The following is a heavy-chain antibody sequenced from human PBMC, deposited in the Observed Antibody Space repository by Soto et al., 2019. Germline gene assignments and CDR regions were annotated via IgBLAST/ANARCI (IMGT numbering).Heavy chain of an antibody. Sequence: SETLSLTCAVCGGSFSGYYWSWIRQPPGKGLEWIGEINHSGSTNYNPSLKSRVTISVDTSKNQFSLKLSSVTAADTAVYYCARNGARFLVSNYYYYYGMDVWGQGTTVTVSS. CDR3: ARNGARFLVSNYYYYYGMDV. J-gene: IGHJ6*02. CDR1: GGSFSGYY. CDR2: INHSGST. V-gene: IGHV4-34*01. D-gene: IGHD3-3*01.